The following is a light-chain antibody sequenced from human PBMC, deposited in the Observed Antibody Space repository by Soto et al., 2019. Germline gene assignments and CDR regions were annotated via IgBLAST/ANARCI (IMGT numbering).Light chain of an antibody. Sequence: VQRPPSPYPLVATVRDRVHITCRASQGISSYLAWYQQKPGKAPKLLIYAASTLQSGVPSRFSGSGSGTDFTLTISSLQPEDFATYYCQQLNSYPITFGQGTRLEI. V-gene: IGKV1-9*01. J-gene: IGKJ5*01. CDR3: QQLNSYPIT. CDR1: QGISSY. CDR2: AAS.